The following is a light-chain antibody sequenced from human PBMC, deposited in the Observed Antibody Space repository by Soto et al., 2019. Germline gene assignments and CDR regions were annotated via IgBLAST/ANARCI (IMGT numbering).Light chain of an antibody. J-gene: IGKJ1*01. V-gene: IGKV1-39*01. CDR3: QQSYSTPRT. CDR2: AAS. CDR1: QSISSY. Sequence: DIQMTQSPYSLSASVGDRVTITCRASQSISSYLNWYQQKPGQAPKLLIYAASSLQSGVPSRFSGSGSGTDFTLTISSLQPEDFATDYCQQSYSTPRTVGQGTKVEIK.